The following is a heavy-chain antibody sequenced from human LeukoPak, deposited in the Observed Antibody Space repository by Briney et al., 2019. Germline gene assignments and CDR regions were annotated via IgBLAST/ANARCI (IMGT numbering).Heavy chain of an antibody. Sequence: ASVKVSCKASGYTFTGYYMHWVRQAPGQGLEWMGWINPNSGGTNYAQKFQGRVTMTRDTSISTAYMELSRLRSDDTAVYYCARDRRRIVVVPAAFDPWGQGTLVTVSS. CDR1: GYTFTGYY. D-gene: IGHD2-2*01. CDR2: INPNSGGT. J-gene: IGHJ5*02. CDR3: ARDRRRIVVVPAAFDP. V-gene: IGHV1-2*02.